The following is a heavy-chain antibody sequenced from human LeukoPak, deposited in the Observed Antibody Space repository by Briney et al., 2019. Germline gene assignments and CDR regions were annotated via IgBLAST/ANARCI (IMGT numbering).Heavy chain of an antibody. Sequence: GGSLRLSCAASGFTVSSNYMNWVRQAPGKGLEWVSVIYDGGSTDYADSVKGRFTISRDNSKNMLYLQMNSLRAEDTAVYYCARGYSYGYVRYWGQGTLVTVSS. CDR3: ARGYSYGYVRY. CDR2: IYDGGST. CDR1: GFTVSSNY. V-gene: IGHV3-66*01. J-gene: IGHJ4*02. D-gene: IGHD5-18*01.